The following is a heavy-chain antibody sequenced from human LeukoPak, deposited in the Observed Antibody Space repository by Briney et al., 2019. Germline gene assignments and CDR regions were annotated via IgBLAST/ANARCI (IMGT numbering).Heavy chain of an antibody. CDR1: GYTFTGYY. CDR2: MNPNSGNT. V-gene: IGHV1-8*02. D-gene: IGHD6-19*01. CDR3: ARVAGDMDAFDI. J-gene: IGHJ3*02. Sequence: GASVTVSCKASGYTFTGYYMHWVRQATGQGLEWMGWMNPNSGNTGYAQKFQGRVTMTRNTSISTAYMELSSLRSEDTAVYYCARVAGDMDAFDIWGQGTMVTVSS.